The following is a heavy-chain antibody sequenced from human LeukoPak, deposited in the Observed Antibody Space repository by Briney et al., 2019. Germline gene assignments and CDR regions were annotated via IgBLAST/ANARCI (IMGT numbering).Heavy chain of an antibody. D-gene: IGHD6-6*01. V-gene: IGHV4-34*01. J-gene: IGHJ4*02. CDR1: GGSFSGYY. CDR3: ARGRDSIAARHFDY. CDR2: INHSGST. Sequence: PSETLSLTCAVYGGSFSGYYCSWIRQPPGKGLEWIGEINHSGSTNYNPSLKSRVTISVDTSKNQFSLKLSSVTAADTAVYYCARGRDSIAARHFDYWGQGTLVTVSS.